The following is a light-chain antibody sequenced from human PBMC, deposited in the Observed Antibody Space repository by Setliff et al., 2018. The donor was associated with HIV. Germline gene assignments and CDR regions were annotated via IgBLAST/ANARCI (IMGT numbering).Light chain of an antibody. CDR3: AAWDDSLHGVV. CDR2: GDH. J-gene: IGLJ3*02. V-gene: IGLV1-44*01. CDR1: SSNIGSNT. Sequence: QSVLTQPPSASGTPGQRITISRSGSSSNIGSNTVNWYQQFPGTAPKLLISGDHQRPSGVPDRLSGSKSGTSASLAISGLQSEDEADYYCAAWDDSLHGVVFGGGTKVTVL.